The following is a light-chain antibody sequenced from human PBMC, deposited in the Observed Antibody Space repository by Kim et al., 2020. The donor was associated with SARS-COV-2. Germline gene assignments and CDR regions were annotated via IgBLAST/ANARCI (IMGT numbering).Light chain of an antibody. J-gene: IGLJ2*01. CDR3: SSYAGSNNLV. CDR1: SSDVGDYNY. Sequence: GQSHTNSCTCTSSDVGDYNYVSWYQPQPGTAPQLLIYGVSQRPSGVPDRFSGSKSGNTASLTVSGLQAEDEADYYCSSYAGSNNLVFGGGTQLTVL. CDR2: GVS. V-gene: IGLV2-8*01.